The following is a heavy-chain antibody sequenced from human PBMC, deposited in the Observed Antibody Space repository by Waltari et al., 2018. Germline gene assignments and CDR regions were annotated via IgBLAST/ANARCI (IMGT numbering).Heavy chain of an antibody. CDR1: EGTFNTYS. V-gene: IGHV1-69*04. J-gene: IGHJ3*01. CDR2: IVPDIGNT. D-gene: IGHD1-1*01. Sequence: QVQLVQSGAVMKKPGSSVKVSCKASEGTFNTYSVSWVRQAPGQGLEWLGRIVPDIGNTNFIQKLRGRFSISVDKSTTTAYMQLNRLRIEDTAMYFCARGRGDGWNVNTFDVWGQGTMVMVSA. CDR3: ARGRGDGWNVNTFDV.